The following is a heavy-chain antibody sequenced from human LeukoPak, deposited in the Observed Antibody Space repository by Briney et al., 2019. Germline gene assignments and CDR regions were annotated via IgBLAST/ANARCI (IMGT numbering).Heavy chain of an antibody. D-gene: IGHD6-19*01. CDR1: GGTFSRYA. CDR2: IIPMFGIA. V-gene: IGHV1-69*01. Sequence: ASVKVSCKASGGTFSRYAISWVRQAPGQGLEWMGGIIPMFGIANYAQKFQGRVTITADESTSTAYMELSSLRSEDTAVYYCARDRPYAGGWRGFDYWGQGTLVTVSS. J-gene: IGHJ4*02. CDR3: ARDRPYAGGWRGFDY.